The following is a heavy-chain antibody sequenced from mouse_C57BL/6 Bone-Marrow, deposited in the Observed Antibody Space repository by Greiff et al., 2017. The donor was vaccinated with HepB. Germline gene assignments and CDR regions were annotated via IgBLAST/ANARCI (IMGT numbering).Heavy chain of an antibody. J-gene: IGHJ1*03. V-gene: IGHV1-59*01. CDR3: APEGGPGFDV. CDR2: IDPSDSYT. CDR1: GYTFTSYW. Sequence: VQLQQPGAELVRPGTSVKLSCKASGYTFTSYWMHWVKQRPGQGLEWIGVIDPSDSYTNYNQKFKGKATLTVDTSSSTAYMQLSSLTSEDSAVYYCAPEGGPGFDVWGTGTTVTVSS.